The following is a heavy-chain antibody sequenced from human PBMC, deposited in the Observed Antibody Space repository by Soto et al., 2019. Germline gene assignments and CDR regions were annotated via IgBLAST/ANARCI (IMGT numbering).Heavy chain of an antibody. CDR1: GGTFSYYA. J-gene: IGHJ3*01. Sequence: ASVKVSCKASGGTFSYYAIHWVRQAPGQGLEWMGGIIPIFNTTNYAQNFQGRVTLTADESTSTAYMELSSLRSEDTAVFYCAGTVSQLLLDAFDFWGQGTLVTVSS. CDR2: IIPIFNTT. CDR3: AGTVSQLLLDAFDF. V-gene: IGHV1-69*13. D-gene: IGHD2-2*01.